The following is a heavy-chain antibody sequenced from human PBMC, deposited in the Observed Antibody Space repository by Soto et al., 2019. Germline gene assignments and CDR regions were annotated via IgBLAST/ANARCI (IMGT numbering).Heavy chain of an antibody. V-gene: IGHV4-31*03. Sequence: QVQLQESGPGLVKPSQTLSLTCTVSGGSISSGGYYWSWIRQHPGKGLEWIGYIYYSGSTYYNPSRTSRVTISVDTSKNQCSLKLSSVTAADTAVYYCARDSRGLFDYWGQGTLVTVSS. D-gene: IGHD2-2*01. J-gene: IGHJ4*02. CDR2: IYYSGST. CDR1: GGSISSGGYY. CDR3: ARDSRGLFDY.